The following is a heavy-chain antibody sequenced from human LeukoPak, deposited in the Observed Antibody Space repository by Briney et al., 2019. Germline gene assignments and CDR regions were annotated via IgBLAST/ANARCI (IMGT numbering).Heavy chain of an antibody. Sequence: GRSLRLSCAASGFTFDDYAMHWVRQAPGKGLEWVSGISWNSGSIGYADSVKGRFTISRDNAKNSLYLQMNSLRAEDTALYYCAKDILVTANYYYGMDVWGQGTTVTVSS. CDR2: ISWNSGSI. CDR1: GFTFDDYA. J-gene: IGHJ6*02. CDR3: AKDILVTANYYYGMDV. D-gene: IGHD2-21*02. V-gene: IGHV3-9*01.